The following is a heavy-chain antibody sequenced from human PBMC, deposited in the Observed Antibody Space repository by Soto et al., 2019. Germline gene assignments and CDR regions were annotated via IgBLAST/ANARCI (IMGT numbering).Heavy chain of an antibody. Sequence: VGSLRLSGVASGLSFSSGYAMSWVRQAPGKGLEWVSSIVGVGGTTYFANSVKGRFTISRDNSRNTLYLQMSSLRADDTALYYCAKHWGGPPYFYAMDVWGQGPTVTVSS. CDR2: IVGVGGTT. V-gene: IGHV3-23*01. J-gene: IGHJ6*02. D-gene: IGHD7-27*01. CDR1: GLSFSSGYA. CDR3: AKHWGGPPYFYAMDV.